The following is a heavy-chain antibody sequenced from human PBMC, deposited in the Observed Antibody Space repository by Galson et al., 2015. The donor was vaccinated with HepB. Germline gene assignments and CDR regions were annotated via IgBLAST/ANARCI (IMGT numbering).Heavy chain of an antibody. D-gene: IGHD6-19*01. CDR1: GYTFTSYA. V-gene: IGHV7-4-1*02. J-gene: IGHJ4*02. CDR3: ARDRRVMYTSGPDY. CDR2: TNTNTGNP. Sequence: SVKVSCKASGYTFTSYAMNWVRQAPGQGLEWMGWTNTNTGNPTYAQGFTGRFVFSLDTSVTTAFLQISSLKAEDTAIYYCARDRRVMYTSGPDYWGQGTLITVSS.